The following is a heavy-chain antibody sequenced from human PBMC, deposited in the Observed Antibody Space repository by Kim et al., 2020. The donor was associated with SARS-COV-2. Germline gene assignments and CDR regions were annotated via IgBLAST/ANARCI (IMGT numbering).Heavy chain of an antibody. CDR3: ARDSRTFGGLVDMGLYYYYGMDV. CDR1: GGSISSSSYY. CDR2: IYYSGST. D-gene: IGHD3-3*02. J-gene: IGHJ6*02. Sequence: SETLSLTCTVSGGSISSSSYYWGWIRQPPGKGLEWIGSIYYSGSTYYNPSLKSRVTISVDTSKNQFSLKLSSVTAADTAVYYCARDSRTFGGLVDMGLYYYYGMDVWGQGTTVTVSS. V-gene: IGHV4-39*07.